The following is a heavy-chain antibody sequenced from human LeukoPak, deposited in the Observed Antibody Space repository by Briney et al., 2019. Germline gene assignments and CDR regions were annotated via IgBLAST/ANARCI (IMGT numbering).Heavy chain of an antibody. D-gene: IGHD6-13*01. CDR2: ISYDGSNK. Sequence: GGSLRLSCAASGFTFSSYAMHWVRQAPGKGLEWVAVISYDGSNKYYADSVKGRFTISRDNSKNTLYLQMNSLRAEDTAVYYCARDHKASQSLWYSSSWYHDYYYYGMDVWGQGTTVTVSS. CDR1: GFTFSSYA. V-gene: IGHV3-30-3*01. CDR3: ARDHKASQSLWYSSSWYHDYYYYGMDV. J-gene: IGHJ6*02.